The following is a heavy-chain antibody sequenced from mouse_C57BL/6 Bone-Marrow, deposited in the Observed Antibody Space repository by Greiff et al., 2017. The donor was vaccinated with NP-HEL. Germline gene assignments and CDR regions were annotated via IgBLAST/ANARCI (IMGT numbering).Heavy chain of an antibody. CDR2: INPYNGGT. V-gene: IGHV1-19*01. D-gene: IGHD1-1*01. Sequence: VQLKQSGPVLVKPGASVKMSCKASGYTFTDYYMNWVKQSHGKSLEWIGVINPYNGGTSYNQKFKGKATLTVDKSSSTAYMELNSLTSEDSAVYYCATDYYGSSYSWFAYWGQGTLVTVSA. CDR1: GYTFTDYY. CDR3: ATDYYGSSYSWFAY. J-gene: IGHJ3*01.